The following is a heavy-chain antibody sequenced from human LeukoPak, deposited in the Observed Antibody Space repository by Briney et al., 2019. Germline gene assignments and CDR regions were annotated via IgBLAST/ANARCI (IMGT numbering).Heavy chain of an antibody. CDR1: GYTFTSYG. Sequence: AASVKVSCKASGYTFTSYGISWVRQAPGQGLEWMGWISAYNGNTNYAQKLQGRVTMTTDTSTSTAYMELRSLRSDDTAVYYCARDLGKPYCSSTSCPYNWFDPWGQGTLVTVSS. CDR3: ARDLGKPYCSSTSCPYNWFDP. V-gene: IGHV1-18*01. J-gene: IGHJ5*02. D-gene: IGHD2-2*01. CDR2: ISAYNGNT.